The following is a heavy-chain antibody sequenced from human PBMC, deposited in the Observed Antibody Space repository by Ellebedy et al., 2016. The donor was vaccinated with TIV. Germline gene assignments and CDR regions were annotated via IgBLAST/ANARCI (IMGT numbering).Heavy chain of an antibody. V-gene: IGHV3-74*01. J-gene: IGHJ2*01. CDR2: INSDGSST. CDR3: ASLYGGRHHDIDWYFDL. CDR1: GFTFNHCW. D-gene: IGHD1-26*01. Sequence: HTGGSLRLSCAASGFTFNHCWMHWVRQVPGKGLEWISRINSDGSSTTYADSVEGRFSISRDNAKNTVFLQMNSLRAEDTAVYYCASLYGGRHHDIDWYFDLWGRGTLVTVSS.